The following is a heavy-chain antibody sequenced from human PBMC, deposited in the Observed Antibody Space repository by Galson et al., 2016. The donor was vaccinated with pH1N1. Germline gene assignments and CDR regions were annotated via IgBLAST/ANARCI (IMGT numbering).Heavy chain of an antibody. V-gene: IGHV2-70*01. CDR3: ARFNYGDYSYYFDY. D-gene: IGHD4-17*01. J-gene: IGHJ4*02. Sequence: SLKTRLAISRDTSKNQVVLTMTNMDPVDTATYYCARFNYGDYSYYFDYWGQGTLVTVSS.